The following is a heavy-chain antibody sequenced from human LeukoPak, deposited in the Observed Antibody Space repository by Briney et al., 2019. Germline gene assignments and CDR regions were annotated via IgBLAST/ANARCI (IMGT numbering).Heavy chain of an antibody. CDR3: AWSVDIVARFDY. CDR1: GGSISSYY. Sequence: SETLSLTCTASGGSISSYYWSWIRQPPGKGLEWIGYFYYSGSTNYNPSLKSRVTISVDTSKNQFSLKLSSVTAADTAVYYCAWSVDIVARFDYWGQGTPVTVSS. V-gene: IGHV4-59*01. CDR2: FYYSGST. J-gene: IGHJ4*02. D-gene: IGHD5-12*01.